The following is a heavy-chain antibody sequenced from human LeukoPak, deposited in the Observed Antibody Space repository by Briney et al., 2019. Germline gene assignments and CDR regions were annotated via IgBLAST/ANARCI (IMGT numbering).Heavy chain of an antibody. D-gene: IGHD3-16*02. V-gene: IGHV3-23*01. J-gene: IGHJ4*02. CDR1: GFTFSSYA. CDR3: AKGGYDYVWGSYRDFFDY. Sequence: GGSLRLSCAASGFTFSSYAMGWVRQAPGKGLEWVSAISGSGGSTYYADSVKGRFTISRDNSKNTLYLQMNSLRAGDTAVYYCAKGGYDYVWGSYRDFFDYWGQGTLVTVSS. CDR2: ISGSGGST.